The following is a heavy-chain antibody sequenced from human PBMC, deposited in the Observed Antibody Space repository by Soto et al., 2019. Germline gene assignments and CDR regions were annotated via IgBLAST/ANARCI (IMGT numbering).Heavy chain of an antibody. J-gene: IGHJ4*02. CDR2: ISAYNGNT. CDR3: ARSPHRYSSGRIYDY. V-gene: IGHV1-18*01. CDR1: GYTFTSYG. D-gene: IGHD6-19*01. Sequence: EASVKVSCKASGYTFTSYGISWVRQAPGQGLEWMGWISAYNGNTNYAQKLQGRVTMTTDTSTSTAYMELRSLRFDDTAVYYCARSPHRYSSGRIYDYWRQGTLVIVS.